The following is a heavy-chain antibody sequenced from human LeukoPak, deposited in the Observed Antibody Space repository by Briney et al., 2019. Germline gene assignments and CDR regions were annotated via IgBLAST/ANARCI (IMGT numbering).Heavy chain of an antibody. Sequence: GGSLRLSCAASGFTFSSYWIHWVRQDPGKGLVWVSRINSDGSTTNYADSVKGRFTISRDNAKNTLYLQMNGLRAEDTAVYYCVSAPMSGYTYTLGSWGQGTLVTVSS. CDR1: GFTFSSYW. J-gene: IGHJ5*02. CDR2: INSDGSTT. V-gene: IGHV3-74*01. CDR3: VSAPMSGYTYTLGS. D-gene: IGHD3-3*01.